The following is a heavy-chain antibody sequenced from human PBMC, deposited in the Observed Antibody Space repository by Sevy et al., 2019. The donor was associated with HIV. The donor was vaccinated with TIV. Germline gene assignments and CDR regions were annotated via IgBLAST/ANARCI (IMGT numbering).Heavy chain of an antibody. Sequence: GGSLRLSCAASGFTFSSYAMSWVRQAPGKGLEWVSAIGGSGGSTYYADSVKGRFTMSRDNSKNTLYLQMNSLRAEDTAVYYCAKDKVGWNVLPYYFDYWGQGTLVTVSS. J-gene: IGHJ4*02. V-gene: IGHV3-23*01. CDR1: GFTFSSYA. CDR3: AKDKVGWNVLPYYFDY. CDR2: IGGSGGST. D-gene: IGHD1-1*01.